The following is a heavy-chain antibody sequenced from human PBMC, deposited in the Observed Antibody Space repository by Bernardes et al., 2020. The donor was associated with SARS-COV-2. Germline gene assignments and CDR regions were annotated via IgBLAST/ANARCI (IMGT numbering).Heavy chain of an antibody. J-gene: IGHJ4*02. Sequence: GSLRLSCAASGFTFSIYSFNWVRQAPGKGLEWVSSITAGSSATYYANSVKGRFIISRDSALNSLYLQMNSLRAEDTAIYYCARVWKVAAASDYWGPGTLVTVSS. V-gene: IGHV3-21*06. CDR3: ARVWKVAAASDY. CDR1: GFTFSIYS. D-gene: IGHD2-15*01. CDR2: ITAGSSAT.